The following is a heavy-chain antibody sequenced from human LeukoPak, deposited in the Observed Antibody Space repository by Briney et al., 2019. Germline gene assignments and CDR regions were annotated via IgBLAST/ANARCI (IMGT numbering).Heavy chain of an antibody. J-gene: IGHJ4*02. CDR2: IWYDGSKT. D-gene: IGHD2-8*01. CDR3: AKSNGAYKKGFDF. Sequence: GGSLRLSCAASGFTFSGYGMNWVRQAPGKGLDWLAIIWYDGSKTHYADSVKGRFTISRDNSENTLYLQMNDLRAHDSAVYYCAKSNGAYKKGFDFWGQGTLVTVSS. CDR1: GFTFSGYG. V-gene: IGHV3-33*06.